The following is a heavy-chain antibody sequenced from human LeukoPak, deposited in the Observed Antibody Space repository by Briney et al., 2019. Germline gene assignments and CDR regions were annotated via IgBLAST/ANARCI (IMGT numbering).Heavy chain of an antibody. CDR3: ARGERSFMITFGGVIVQYYFDY. J-gene: IGHJ4*02. V-gene: IGHV3-23*01. CDR2: IRGSGDST. Sequence: GGSLRLSCDASGFTFSNYAMSWVRQAPGKGLEWVSTIRGSGDSTSYADSVKGRLTISRDNSKNTLYLQMDNLRTEDTAVYYCARGERSFMITFGGVIVQYYFDYWGQGTLVTASS. CDR1: GFTFSNYA. D-gene: IGHD3-16*02.